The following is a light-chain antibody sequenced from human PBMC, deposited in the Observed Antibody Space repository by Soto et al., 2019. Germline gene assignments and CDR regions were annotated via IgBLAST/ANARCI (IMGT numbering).Light chain of an antibody. J-gene: IGKJ1*01. CDR3: QQRSNWPWT. CDR1: QSLSSY. V-gene: IGKV3-11*01. CDR2: DAS. Sequence: EIVLTQSPVTLSLSPGERAALSCMASQSLSSYFAWYQQTPGQAPRLLIYDASYRATGIPARFSGSRSGANFTLTISSLEPEDSAIYYCQQRSNWPWTFGQGTKVEI.